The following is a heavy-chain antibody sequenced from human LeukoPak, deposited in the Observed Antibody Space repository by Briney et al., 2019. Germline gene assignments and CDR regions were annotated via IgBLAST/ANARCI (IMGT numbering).Heavy chain of an antibody. D-gene: IGHD4-23*01. Sequence: GGSLRLSCAASGFTFTRYDMHWVRQAPGKGLDWVAVISNDGNNKDYGNSVKGRFTIARDNSKNTLYLQMNSLRVEDTAVYYCVLGHYGGLFDNWGQGALVTVSS. CDR2: ISNDGNNK. J-gene: IGHJ4*02. CDR3: VLGHYGGLFDN. CDR1: GFTFTRYD. V-gene: IGHV3-30-3*01.